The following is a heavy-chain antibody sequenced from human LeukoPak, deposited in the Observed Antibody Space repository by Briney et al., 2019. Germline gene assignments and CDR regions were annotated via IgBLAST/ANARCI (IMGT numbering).Heavy chain of an antibody. Sequence: GESLKISCKGSGYSFTNYWIGWVRQMPGKGLEWMGAIYPGDSDTRYSPSFQGQVTISADKSISTVYLQWSSLKASDTAMYYCARHRYCTSTACFDMGGYWGQGTLVTVSS. CDR3: ARHRYCTSTACFDMGGY. V-gene: IGHV5-51*01. J-gene: IGHJ4*02. CDR2: IYPGDSDT. D-gene: IGHD2-2*01. CDR1: GYSFTNYW.